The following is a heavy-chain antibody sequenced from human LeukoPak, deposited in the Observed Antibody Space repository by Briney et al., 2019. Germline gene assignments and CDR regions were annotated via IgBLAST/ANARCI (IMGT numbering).Heavy chain of an antibody. CDR3: ASGFEPFNFDY. CDR1: GGTFSTYA. Sequence: GASVKVSCKASGGTFSTYAISWVRQAPGQGLEWMGGIIPVFGTSNYAQKLQGRVTMTTDTSTSTAYMELRSLRSDDTAVYYCASGFEPFNFDYWGQGTLVTVSS. CDR2: IIPVFGTS. D-gene: IGHD3-10*01. J-gene: IGHJ4*02. V-gene: IGHV1-69*05.